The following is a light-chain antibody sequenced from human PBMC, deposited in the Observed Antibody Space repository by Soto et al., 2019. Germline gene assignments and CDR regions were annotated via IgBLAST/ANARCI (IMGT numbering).Light chain of an antibody. CDR3: QLYGTSPKT. CDR1: ETVAGSY. V-gene: IGKV3-20*01. J-gene: IGKJ1*01. Sequence: EIVLTQSPGTLSLSPGERATLSCRASETVAGSYLAWYQQKPGQAPRLLIHGASTRVTGIADRFSGSGSGTDFTLTISRLEPEDFAVYYCQLYGTSPKTLGQGTKVDIK. CDR2: GAS.